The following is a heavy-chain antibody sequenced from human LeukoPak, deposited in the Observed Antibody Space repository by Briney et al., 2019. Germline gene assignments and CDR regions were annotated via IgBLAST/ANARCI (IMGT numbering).Heavy chain of an antibody. V-gene: IGHV4-34*01. Sequence: SETLSLTCAVYGGSFSGYYWSWIRQPPGKGLEWIGEINHSGSTNYNPSLKSRVTISVDTSKNQFSLKLSSVTAADTAVYYCARGVRRWLQPGRYYCYGMDVWGQGTTVTVSS. CDR2: INHSGST. D-gene: IGHD5-24*01. CDR3: ARGVRRWLQPGRYYCYGMDV. CDR1: GGSFSGYY. J-gene: IGHJ6*02.